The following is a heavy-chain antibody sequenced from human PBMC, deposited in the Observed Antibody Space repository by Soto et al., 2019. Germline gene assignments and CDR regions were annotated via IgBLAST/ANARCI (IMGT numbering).Heavy chain of an antibody. CDR2: IYHSGGT. CDR3: ARDRGGYGGFDY. D-gene: IGHD5-12*01. V-gene: IGHV4-31*03. Sequence: SETVSLTCSVSAGSISSDGFYWNWIRQPPGKGLEWIGYIYHSGGTYSSPSLRSRVTISVDTSKNQFTLKLSSVTAADTAVYYCARDRGGYGGFDYWGQGTPVTVSS. CDR1: AGSISSDGFY. J-gene: IGHJ4*02.